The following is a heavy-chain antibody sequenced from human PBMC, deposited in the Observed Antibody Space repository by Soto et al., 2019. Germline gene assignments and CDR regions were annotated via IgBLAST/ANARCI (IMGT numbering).Heavy chain of an antibody. CDR1: GGSFSGYY. D-gene: IGHD6-13*01. Sequence: QVQLQQWGAGLLKPSETLSLTCAVYGGSFSGYYWSWIRQPPGKGLEWIGEINHSGSTNYNPSLKSRVTISVDTSKNQFSLKLSSVTAADTAVYYCARDVKKGGIAAPNWFDPGGQGTLVTVSS. CDR2: INHSGST. CDR3: ARDVKKGGIAAPNWFDP. J-gene: IGHJ5*02. V-gene: IGHV4-34*01.